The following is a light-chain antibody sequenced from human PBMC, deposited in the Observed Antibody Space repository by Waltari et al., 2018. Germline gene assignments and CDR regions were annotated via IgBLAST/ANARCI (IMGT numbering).Light chain of an antibody. V-gene: IGLV2-14*01. CDR1: SSDVGFYKY. CDR2: DVS. CDR3: NSYAGSSSWV. J-gene: IGLJ3*02. Sequence: QSALTQPASVSGSPGQSITISCPGTSSDVGFYKYVSWYQQHPGKAPKLMIYDVSERPSGVSNRFSGSKSGNTASLTISGLQAGDEADYYCNSYAGSSSWVFGGGTKLTVL.